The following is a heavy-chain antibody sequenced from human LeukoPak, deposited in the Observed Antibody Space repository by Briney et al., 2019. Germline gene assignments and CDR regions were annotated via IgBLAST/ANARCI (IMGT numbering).Heavy chain of an antibody. Sequence: VSVKVSCKASGYTFTGYSMHWVRQAPGQGLEWMGWINPNSGGTNYAQKFQGRVTMTRDTSISTAYMELSRLRSDDTAVYYCARVWTVTTRRGAAFDIWGQGTMVTVSS. V-gene: IGHV1-2*02. J-gene: IGHJ3*02. CDR1: GYTFTGYS. CDR3: ARVWTVTTRRGAAFDI. CDR2: INPNSGGT. D-gene: IGHD4-17*01.